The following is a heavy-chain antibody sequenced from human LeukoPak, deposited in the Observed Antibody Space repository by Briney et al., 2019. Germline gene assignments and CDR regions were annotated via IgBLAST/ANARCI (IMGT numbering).Heavy chain of an antibody. J-gene: IGHJ6*03. V-gene: IGHV5-51*01. D-gene: IGHD1-1*01. CDR3: ARLSGYDYYYYYYMDV. Sequence: GESLQLSCKCSGYSFTSYWIGWVRQMPGKGLEWMGIIYPGDSDTRYRPSFQGQVTISADKSLSTAYLQWSSLKASDTAMYYCARLSGYDYYYYYYMDVWGKGTTVTVSS. CDR2: IYPGDSDT. CDR1: GYSFTSYW.